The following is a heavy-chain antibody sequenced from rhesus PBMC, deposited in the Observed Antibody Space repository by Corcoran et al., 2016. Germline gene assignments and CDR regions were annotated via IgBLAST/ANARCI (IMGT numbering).Heavy chain of an antibody. CDR1: AYTFTHPH. CDR3: ARDRLYRYSSGSYWYFDL. V-gene: IGHV1-111*02. Sequence: EVQLAQSGVEVKKPGASVKISCQAFAYTFTHPHLTRPRQAPGKGLEWKGRVDPEDGEVDYAQKFQDRVTITADMSTDTAYMELSSLRSEDTAVHYCARDRLYRYSSGSYWYFDLWGPGTPITISS. D-gene: IGHD6-31*01. CDR2: VDPEDGEV. J-gene: IGHJ2*01.